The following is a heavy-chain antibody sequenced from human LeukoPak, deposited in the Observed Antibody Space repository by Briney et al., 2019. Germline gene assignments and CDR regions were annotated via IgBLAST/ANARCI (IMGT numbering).Heavy chain of an antibody. J-gene: IGHJ4*02. D-gene: IGHD3-10*01. CDR2: ISGSGGST. CDR1: GFTFSSYA. V-gene: IGHV3-23*01. CDR3: AKVDFMVRGVCLDY. Sequence: GGSLRLSCAASGFTFSSYAMSWVRQAPGKGLEWVSAISGSGGSTYYADSVKGRFTISRDNSKNTLYLQMNSLGAEDTAVYYCAKVDFMVRGVCLDYWGQGTLVTVSS.